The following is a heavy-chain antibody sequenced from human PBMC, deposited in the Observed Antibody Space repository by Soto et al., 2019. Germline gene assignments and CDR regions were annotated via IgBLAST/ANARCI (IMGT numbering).Heavy chain of an antibody. D-gene: IGHD4-17*01. J-gene: IGHJ4*02. CDR1: GGSFSGYY. CDR3: ARFPYSDSSFDY. V-gene: IGHV4-34*01. Sequence: QVQLQQWGAGLLKPSETLSLTCAVYGGSFSGYYWSWIRQPPGKGLEWIGEINQSGSTNYNPSLKSRVTIPVDKSKSQFSLKLSSVTAADTAVDYCARFPYSDSSFDYWGQGTLVTVSS. CDR2: INQSGST.